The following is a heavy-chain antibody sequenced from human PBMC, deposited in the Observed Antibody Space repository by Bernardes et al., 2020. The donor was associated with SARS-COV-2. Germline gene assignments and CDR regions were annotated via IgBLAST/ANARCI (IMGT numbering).Heavy chain of an antibody. D-gene: IGHD2-2*01. Sequence: SETLSLTCSVSGGFIDTYCWSWIRQTPGKGLEWIGYIYYSGSTKYNPSLGSRVTISLDTSKNQFSLTLTSVSAADTAVYYCTRGGLSTAAVYYFYDGMDVWGQVTTVTVSS. CDR2: IYYSGST. V-gene: IGHV4-59*01. CDR1: GGFIDTYC. J-gene: IGHJ6*02. CDR3: TRGGLSTAAVYYFYDGMDV.